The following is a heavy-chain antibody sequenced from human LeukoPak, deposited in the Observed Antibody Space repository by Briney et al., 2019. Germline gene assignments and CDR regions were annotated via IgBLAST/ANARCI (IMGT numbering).Heavy chain of an antibody. CDR1: GFTVSSKY. J-gene: IGHJ4*02. CDR3: ARSPYYYDSSGYSFFVY. D-gene: IGHD3-22*01. V-gene: IGHV3-66*01. Sequence: GGSLRLSCTASGFTVSSKYMNWVRQAPGKGLEGVSVIYSGGSTYYADSVKGRFTISRDNSKNTLYLQMNSLRAEDTAVYYCARSPYYYDSSGYSFFVYWGQGTLVTVSS. CDR2: IYSGGST.